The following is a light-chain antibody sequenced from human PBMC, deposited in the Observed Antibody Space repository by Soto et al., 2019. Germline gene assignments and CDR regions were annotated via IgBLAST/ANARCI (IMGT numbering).Light chain of an antibody. CDR2: GAT. CDR3: QQYNNWPPWT. J-gene: IGKJ1*01. Sequence: EIVMTQSPATLSVSPGERATLSCRASQSVDSNLAWYQQKPGQPPRLLIYGATTRATGIPARFSGSGSGTELTLTISSLQSEDSAVYYCQQYNNWPPWTFGQGTKVEIK. V-gene: IGKV3-15*01. CDR1: QSVDSN.